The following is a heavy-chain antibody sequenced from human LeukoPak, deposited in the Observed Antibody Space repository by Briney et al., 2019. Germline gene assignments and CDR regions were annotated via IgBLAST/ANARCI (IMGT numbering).Heavy chain of an antibody. Sequence: GASVKVSCKASGYTFTNFGISWVRQAPGQGLEWMGWISAYNGNTNYAQRLQGRVTMTTDTSTSTAYMVLRSLRSDDTAVYYCAKDRYYGDYNTQDLFVYWGQGTLVTVSS. V-gene: IGHV1-18*01. D-gene: IGHD4-17*01. J-gene: IGHJ4*02. CDR1: GYTFTNFG. CDR2: ISAYNGNT. CDR3: AKDRYYGDYNTQDLFVY.